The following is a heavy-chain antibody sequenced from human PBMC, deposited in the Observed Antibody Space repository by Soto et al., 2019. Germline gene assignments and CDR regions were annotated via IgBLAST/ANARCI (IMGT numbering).Heavy chain of an antibody. CDR1: SGSISSSNW. Sequence: PSETLSLTCAVSSGSISSSNWWSWVRQPPGKRLVWIGEIYHNGSTNYNPSLKSRVTISVDKSKNQFSLKLSSVTAADTAVYYCARDKRSGIADVRYYFDYWGQGTLVTVSS. CDR2: IYHNGST. J-gene: IGHJ4*02. D-gene: IGHD6-13*01. V-gene: IGHV4-4*02. CDR3: ARDKRSGIADVRYYFDY.